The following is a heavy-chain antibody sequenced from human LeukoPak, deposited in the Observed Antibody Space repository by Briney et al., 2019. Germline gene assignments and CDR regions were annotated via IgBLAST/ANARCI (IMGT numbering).Heavy chain of an antibody. CDR2: IYYSGST. Sequence: PSQTLSLTCTVSGGSISSGSYYWSWIRQPPGKGLEWIGSIYYSGSTYYNPSLKSRVTISVDTSKNQFSLKLSSVTAADTAVYYCARDGSGTLTGFDPWGQGTLVTVSS. D-gene: IGHD6-19*01. CDR1: GGSISSGSYY. CDR3: ARDGSGTLTGFDP. V-gene: IGHV4-39*07. J-gene: IGHJ5*02.